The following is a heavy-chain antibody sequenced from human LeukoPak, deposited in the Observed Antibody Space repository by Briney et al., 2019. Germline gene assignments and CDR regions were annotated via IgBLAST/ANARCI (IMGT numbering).Heavy chain of an antibody. CDR2: IYYSGST. CDR3: VYDSSGPDAFDI. CDR1: GGSISSSSYY. Sequence: SETLSLTCTVSGGSISSSSYYWGWIRQPPGKGLEWIGSIYYSGSTYYNPSLKSRVTISVDTSKNQFSLKLSSVTAADTAVYYCVYDSSGPDAFDIWGQGTMVTVSS. J-gene: IGHJ3*02. D-gene: IGHD3-22*01. V-gene: IGHV4-39*01.